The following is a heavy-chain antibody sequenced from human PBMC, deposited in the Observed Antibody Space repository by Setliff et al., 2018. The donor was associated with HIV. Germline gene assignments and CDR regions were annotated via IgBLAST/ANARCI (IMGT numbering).Heavy chain of an antibody. V-gene: IGHV1-2*02. J-gene: IGHJ5*02. CDR1: GYTFTGYY. D-gene: IGHD6-13*01. CDR2: INPNSGGT. CDR3: ARVSQYSSSWYVRWFDP. Sequence: ASVKVSCKASGYTFTGYYIHWVRQAPGQGLEWMGWINPNSGGTNYAQKLQGRVTMTRDTSISTAYMEVSRLRSDDTAVYYCARVSQYSSSWYVRWFDPWGQGTLVTSPQ.